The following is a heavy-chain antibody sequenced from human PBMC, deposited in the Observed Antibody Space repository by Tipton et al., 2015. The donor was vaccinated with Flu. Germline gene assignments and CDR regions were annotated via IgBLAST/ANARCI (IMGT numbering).Heavy chain of an antibody. Sequence: SLRLSCAVSGDSITTNSWWNWVRQPPGQGLEWIGEIYHTGYTSYNPSLKTRLTISIDNSMDHFSLSLTSVTAADTAVYFCAKRSRWLDSWGQGILVTVSS. V-gene: IGHV4-4*01. CDR2: IYHTGYT. CDR3: AKRSRWLDS. CDR1: GDSITTNSW. J-gene: IGHJ5*01.